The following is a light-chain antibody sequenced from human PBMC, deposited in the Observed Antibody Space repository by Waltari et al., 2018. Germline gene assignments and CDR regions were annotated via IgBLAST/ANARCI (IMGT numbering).Light chain of an antibody. J-gene: IGLJ2*01. CDR1: NIGRNR. CDR2: DDS. V-gene: IGLV3-21*03. Sequence: SYVLPQPPSVSVAPGKAARIPCGGTNIGRNRVHWYQQKPGQAPVLVVYDDSDRPSGIPERFSGSNSGNTATLTISRVEAGDEADYYCQVWDSSSVVFGGGTKLTVL. CDR3: QVWDSSSVV.